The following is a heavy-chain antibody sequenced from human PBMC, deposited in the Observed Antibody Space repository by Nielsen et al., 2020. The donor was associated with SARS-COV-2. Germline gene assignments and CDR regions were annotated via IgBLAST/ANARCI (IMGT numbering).Heavy chain of an antibody. Sequence: SETLSLTCAVSGGILSGHYWTWIRQSPGKGLEWIGEINESGGTNYSPSLKSRLTISVDTSKKHFSLKLASVTAADTAFYYCARRNRLAAPGAHFDLWGRDTLVTVSS. CDR1: GGILSGHY. CDR3: ARRNRLAAPGAHFDL. J-gene: IGHJ2*01. CDR2: INESGGT. D-gene: IGHD6-13*01. V-gene: IGHV4-34*01.